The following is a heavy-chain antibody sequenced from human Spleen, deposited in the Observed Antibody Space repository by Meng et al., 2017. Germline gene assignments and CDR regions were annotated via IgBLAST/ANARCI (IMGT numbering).Heavy chain of an antibody. V-gene: IGHV1-46*01. Sequence: ASVKVSCKASGYTFTNYYMHWVRQAPGQGLEWMGIINPSGGSTTYAQKFHGRVTMTRDTSTSTVYMELTSLRSDDTDVYYCAGTGARYCSSTSCYAGGRDRYYYYGMDVWGQGTTVTVSS. CDR3: AGTGARYCSSTSCYAGGRDRYYYYGMDV. D-gene: IGHD2-2*01. CDR1: GYTFTNYY. J-gene: IGHJ6*02. CDR2: INPSGGST.